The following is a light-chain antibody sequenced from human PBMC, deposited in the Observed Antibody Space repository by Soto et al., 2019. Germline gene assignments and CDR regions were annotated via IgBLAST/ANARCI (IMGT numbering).Light chain of an antibody. J-gene: IGLJ1*01. Sequence: QLVLTQSSSASASLGSSVKLTCTLSSGHSSYIIAWHQQQPGKAPRFLMKLEGSGSHNKGSGVPDRFSGSSTGADRYLTISNLQYEDEADYYCATWDMTTHVFGIGTKLTVL. V-gene: IGLV4-60*02. CDR1: SGHSSYI. CDR3: ATWDMTTHV. CDR2: LEGSGSH.